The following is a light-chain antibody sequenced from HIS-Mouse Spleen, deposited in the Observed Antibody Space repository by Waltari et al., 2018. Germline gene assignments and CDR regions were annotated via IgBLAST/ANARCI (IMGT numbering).Light chain of an antibody. Sequence: DIQMTQSPSTLSASVGDRVTITCRASQSISSWLAWYQQKSGKAPKLLIYKASSLESGVPSRFSGSGSGTEFTLTISSLQPYDFATYYCQQYNSYSYTFGQGTKLEIK. CDR2: KAS. V-gene: IGKV1-5*03. CDR1: QSISSW. CDR3: QQYNSYSYT. J-gene: IGKJ2*01.